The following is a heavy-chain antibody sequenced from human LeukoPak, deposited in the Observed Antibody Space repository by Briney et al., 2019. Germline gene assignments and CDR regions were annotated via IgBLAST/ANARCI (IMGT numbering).Heavy chain of an antibody. CDR3: ASDRYGSGSLFDY. V-gene: IGHV1-69*05. D-gene: IGHD3-10*01. CDR1: GGTFSSYA. CDR2: IIPIFGTA. Sequence: AVKVSCKASGGTFSSYAISWVRQAPGQGLEWMGRIIPIFGTANYAQKFQGRVTITTDESTSTAYMELSSLRSEDTAVYYCASDRYGSGSLFDYWGQGTLVTVSS. J-gene: IGHJ4*02.